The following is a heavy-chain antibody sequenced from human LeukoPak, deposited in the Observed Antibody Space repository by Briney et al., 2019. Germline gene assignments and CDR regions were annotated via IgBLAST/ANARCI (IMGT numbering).Heavy chain of an antibody. CDR1: GFTFSDYY. V-gene: IGHV3-23*01. CDR2: ISGSGGST. CDR3: AKVGPPNLKYCSGGSCLNY. D-gene: IGHD2-15*01. J-gene: IGHJ4*02. Sequence: GGSLRLSCAASGFTFSDYYMSWVRQAPGKGLEWVSAISGSGGSTYYADSVKGRFTISRDNSKNTLYLQMNSLRAEDTAVYYCAKVGPPNLKYCSGGSCLNYWGQGTLVTVSS.